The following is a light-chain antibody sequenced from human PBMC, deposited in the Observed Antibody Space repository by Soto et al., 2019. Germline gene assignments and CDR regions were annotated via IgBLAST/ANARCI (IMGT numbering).Light chain of an antibody. V-gene: IGKV1-5*03. J-gene: IGKJ5*01. Sequence: DIQMTQSPSTLSASVGDTVTITCRARQSVMTWLAWYQQKPGKAPKLLIYKASDLQTGVPSRFSGSGSGTEFTLTISSLQHDDFATYYCQQYNTYQITLRQGTRLE. CDR3: QQYNTYQIT. CDR1: QSVMTW. CDR2: KAS.